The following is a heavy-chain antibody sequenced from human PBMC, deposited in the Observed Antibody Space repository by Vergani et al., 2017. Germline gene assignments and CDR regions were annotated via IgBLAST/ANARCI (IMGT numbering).Heavy chain of an antibody. CDR3: AKDMRAEQWVVQGWGDYYYGMDV. CDR2: ISSSSSYI. J-gene: IGHJ6*02. D-gene: IGHD6-19*01. CDR1: GFTFSSYS. Sequence: EVQLVESGGGLVKPGGSLRLSCAASGFTFSSYSMNWVRQAPGKGLEWVSSISSSSSYIYYADSVKGRFTISRDNAKNSLYLQMNSLRTEDTALYYCAKDMRAEQWVVQGWGDYYYGMDVWGQGTTVTVSS. V-gene: IGHV3-21*04.